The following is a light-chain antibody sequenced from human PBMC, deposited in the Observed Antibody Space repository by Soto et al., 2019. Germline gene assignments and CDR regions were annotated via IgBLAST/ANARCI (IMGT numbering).Light chain of an antibody. CDR3: SSYGSGNARL. J-gene: IGLJ1*01. CDR1: SSDVGGYKY. CDR2: EVS. Sequence: QPALAQPASVSGSPGQSITISCTGTSSDVGGYKYVSWYQQHPGKAPKLIIYEVSNRPSGVSNRFSGSKSGNTASLTISGLQAEDEADYYCSSYGSGNARLFGTGTKVTVL. V-gene: IGLV2-14*01.